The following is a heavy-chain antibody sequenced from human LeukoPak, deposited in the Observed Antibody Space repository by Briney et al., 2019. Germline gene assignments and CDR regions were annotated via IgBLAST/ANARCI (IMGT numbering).Heavy chain of an antibody. CDR1: GFSFGNYA. J-gene: IGHJ6*02. CDR3: AKSSRIGYYYYGMDV. V-gene: IGHV3-23*01. D-gene: IGHD1-14*01. CDR2: ISGSGITT. Sequence: GGSLRLSCAASGFSFGNYAMSWVRQAPGKGLEWVSGISGSGITTYDADSVKGRFTISRDNFKNTLYLQMNSLRAEDTAVYYCAKSSRIGYYYYGMDVWGQGTTVTVSS.